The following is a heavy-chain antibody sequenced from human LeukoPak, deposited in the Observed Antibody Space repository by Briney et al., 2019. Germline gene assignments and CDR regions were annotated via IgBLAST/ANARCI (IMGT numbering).Heavy chain of an antibody. J-gene: IGHJ2*01. CDR1: GTSISSSY. V-gene: IGHV4-59*08. CDR3: ARRAAANWYFDL. D-gene: IGHD6-25*01. CDR2: ISNTGST. Sequence: PSQTLSLTCTVSGTSISSSYWSWIHQHPGKGLECLGYISNTGSTTYNPSLKGRATISLDTSKNQFSLELKSVTAADTAVYYCARRAAANWYFDLWGRGTLVTVSS.